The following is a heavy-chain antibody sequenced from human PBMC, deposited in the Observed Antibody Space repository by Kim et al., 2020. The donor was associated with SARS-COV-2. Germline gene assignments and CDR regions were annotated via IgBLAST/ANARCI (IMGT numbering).Heavy chain of an antibody. CDR2: T. V-gene: IGHV4-59*09. J-gene: IGHJ4*02. D-gene: IGHD1-26*01. Sequence: TNCNPPLKSRVPISVNTSKNQFSLKVRSVTAADTAVYYCARGRIVGVSDYWGQGTLVIVSS. CDR3: ARGRIVGVSDY.